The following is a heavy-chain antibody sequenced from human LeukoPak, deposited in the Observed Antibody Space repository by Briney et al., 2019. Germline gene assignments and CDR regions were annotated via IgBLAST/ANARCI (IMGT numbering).Heavy chain of an antibody. CDR2: ICGSSSST. J-gene: IGHJ4*02. CDR1: GFSFSSYA. V-gene: IGHV3-23*01. Sequence: GGSLRLSCAASGFSFSSYAMNWVRQAPGKGLEWDSVICGSSSSTYYVDSVKGRFTISRDNSKNTLYLQMNSLRAEDTAIYYCAKGSGGSCHSATDYWGQGTLVTVSS. D-gene: IGHD2-15*01. CDR3: AKGSGGSCHSATDY.